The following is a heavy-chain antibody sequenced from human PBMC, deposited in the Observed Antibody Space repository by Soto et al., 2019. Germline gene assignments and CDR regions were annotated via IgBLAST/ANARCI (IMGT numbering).Heavy chain of an antibody. CDR1: GFTFNIYS. J-gene: IGHJ1*01. D-gene: IGHD2-8*01. CDR2: ISGSGTGT. Sequence: EVHLLESGGGLVQPGGSLRLSCAASGFTFNIYSLNWFRQAPGKGLEWVSAISGSGTGTHYADSVRGRFTISRDNSRNTLYLQMNSLRAEDTAVYYCVKDVHFYCTITNCLSPGVGRAEETEESHWGQGTLVTVSS. CDR3: VKDVHFYCTITNCLSPGVGRAEETEESH. V-gene: IGHV3-23*01.